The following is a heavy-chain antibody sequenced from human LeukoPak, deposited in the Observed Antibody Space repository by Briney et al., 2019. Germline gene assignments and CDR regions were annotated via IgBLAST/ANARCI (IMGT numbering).Heavy chain of an antibody. CDR1: GYTFNSYA. J-gene: IGHJ4*02. CDR3: ARVRQKYYGSGSYQYPFDY. CDR2: INAGNGNT. D-gene: IGHD3-10*01. V-gene: IGHV1-3*01. Sequence: GASVTVSCKASGYTFNSYAMHWVRQAPGQRLEWMGWINAGNGNTKYSQKFQGRVTITADESTSTAYMELSSLRSEDTAVYYCARVRQKYYGSGSYQYPFDYWGQGTLVTVSS.